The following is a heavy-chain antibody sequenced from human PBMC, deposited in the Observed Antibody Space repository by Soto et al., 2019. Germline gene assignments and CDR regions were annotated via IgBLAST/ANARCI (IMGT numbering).Heavy chain of an antibody. J-gene: IGHJ6*02. D-gene: IGHD3-16*01. CDR3: ARGLRGAYYYGMDV. Sequence: LRLSCAASGFTFSSYWMHWVRQAPGKGLVWVSRINSDGSSTSYADSVKGRFTISRDNAKNTLYLQMNSLRAEDTAVYYCARGLRGAYYYGMDVWGQGTTVTVSS. CDR1: GFTFSSYW. CDR2: INSDGSST. V-gene: IGHV3-74*01.